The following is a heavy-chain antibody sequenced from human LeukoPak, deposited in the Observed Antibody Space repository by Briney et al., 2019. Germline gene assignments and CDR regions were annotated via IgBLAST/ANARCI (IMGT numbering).Heavy chain of an antibody. CDR3: ARKTWSGNSFDY. Sequence: GGSLRLSCAASGFTFNTYNMNWVRQAPGKGLEWVSYISSGSVTIYYADSVKGRFTISRDNAKNSLYLQMNTLRAEDTAVYYCARKTWSGNSFDYWGQGTLVTVSS. D-gene: IGHD3-3*01. J-gene: IGHJ4*02. V-gene: IGHV3-48*01. CDR1: GFTFNTYN. CDR2: ISSGSVTI.